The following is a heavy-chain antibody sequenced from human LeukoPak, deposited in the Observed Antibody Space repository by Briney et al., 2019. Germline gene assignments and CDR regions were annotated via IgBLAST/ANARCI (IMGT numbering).Heavy chain of an antibody. CDR2: ISYDGSNK. V-gene: IGHV3-30*04. D-gene: IGHD3-22*01. CDR1: GFTFSSYA. Sequence: GGSLRLSCAASGFTFSSYAMHWVRQAPGKGLEWVAVISYDGSNKYYADSVKGRFTISRDNAKNSLYLQMNSLRAEDTALYYCAKDWGYDSSGLIDYWGQGTLVTVSS. CDR3: AKDWGYDSSGLIDY. J-gene: IGHJ4*02.